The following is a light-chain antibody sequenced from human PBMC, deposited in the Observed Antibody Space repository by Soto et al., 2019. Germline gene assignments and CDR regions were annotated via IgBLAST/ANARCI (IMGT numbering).Light chain of an antibody. Sequence: EIVMTQSPATLSVSPGERATLSCRASQSVSSNLAWYQQKPGQAPRLLIYGASTRATGIPARFSGSGSGTEFTLTISSLQSEDFAVYYCLQRSDWWTFGQGTKVEIK. V-gene: IGKV3-15*01. J-gene: IGKJ1*01. CDR2: GAS. CDR3: LQRSDWWT. CDR1: QSVSSN.